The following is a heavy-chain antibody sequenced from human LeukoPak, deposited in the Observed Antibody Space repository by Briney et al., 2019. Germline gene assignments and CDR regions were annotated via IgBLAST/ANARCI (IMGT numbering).Heavy chain of an antibody. CDR3: ARERPYYYGSGGIDY. D-gene: IGHD3-10*01. V-gene: IGHV4-31*03. CDR2: IYYSGST. J-gene: IGHJ4*02. Sequence: SQTLSLTCTVSGGSISSGGYYWSWIRQHPGKGLEWIGYIYYSGSTYYNPSLKSRVTISVDTSKNQFSLKLRSVTAADTAVYYCARERPYYYGSGGIDYWGQGTLVTVSS. CDR1: GGSISSGGYY.